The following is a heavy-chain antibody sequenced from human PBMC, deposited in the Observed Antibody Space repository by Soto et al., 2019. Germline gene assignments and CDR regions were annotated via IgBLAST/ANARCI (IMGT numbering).Heavy chain of an antibody. Sequence: PGGSLRLSCAASGFTFSSYAMHWVRQAPGKGLEGVAVISYDGSNKYYADSVKGRFTISRDNSKNTLYLQMNSLRAEDTAVYYCARDPTRHTHITGTTDAFDIWGQGPMVTVSS. D-gene: IGHD1-7*01. CDR3: ARDPTRHTHITGTTDAFDI. V-gene: IGHV3-30-3*01. J-gene: IGHJ3*02. CDR1: GFTFSSYA. CDR2: ISYDGSNK.